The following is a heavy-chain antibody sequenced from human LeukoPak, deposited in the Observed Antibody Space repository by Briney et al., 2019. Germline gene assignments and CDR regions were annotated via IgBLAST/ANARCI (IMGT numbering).Heavy chain of an antibody. CDR2: ISYDGSSK. V-gene: IGHV3-30*04. CDR1: GFTFSSYA. D-gene: IGHD6-13*01. J-gene: IGHJ4*02. CDR3: ARGKWQQLVSVLDY. Sequence: GGSLRLSCAASGFTFSSYAMHWVRQAPGKGLEWVAVISYDGSSKYYADSVKGRFTISRDNSKNTLYLQMNSLRAEDTAVYYCARGKWQQLVSVLDYWGQGTLVTVSS.